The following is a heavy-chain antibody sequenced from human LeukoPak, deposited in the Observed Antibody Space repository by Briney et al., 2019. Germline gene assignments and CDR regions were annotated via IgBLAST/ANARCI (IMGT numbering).Heavy chain of an antibody. CDR3: TLGSLYSSSWYGDY. V-gene: IGHV3-23*01. J-gene: IGHJ4*02. CDR1: GFSFNTYA. Sequence: TGGSLRLSCAASGFSFNTYAMTWVRQAPGKGLEWVSAISGDGGSTYYAVSVKGRFTISRDNSKNTLYLQVNGLRAEDTAVYYCTLGSLYSSSWYGDYWGQGTLVTVSS. D-gene: IGHD6-13*01. CDR2: ISGDGGST.